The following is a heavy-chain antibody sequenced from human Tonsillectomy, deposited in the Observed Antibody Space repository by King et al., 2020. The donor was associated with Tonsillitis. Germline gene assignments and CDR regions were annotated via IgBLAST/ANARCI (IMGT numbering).Heavy chain of an antibody. CDR2: TYPGDSDT. V-gene: IGHV5-51*01. J-gene: IGHJ3*02. D-gene: IGHD1-26*01. CDR3: GRLISGSYGDAFDI. Sequence: VQLVQSGAEVKKPGESLKISCKGSGYTFTNNWIGWVRQMPGNGLEWMGITYPGDSDTRYSTSFQGQVTISAEKSFSTAYVQWSSLKASDTAMYYCGRLISGSYGDAFDIWGQGTMVTVSS. CDR1: GYTFTNNW.